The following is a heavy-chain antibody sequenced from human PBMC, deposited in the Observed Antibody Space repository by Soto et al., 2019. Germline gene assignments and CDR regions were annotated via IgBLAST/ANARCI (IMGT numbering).Heavy chain of an antibody. CDR2: ISYDGSHK. Sequence: PGGCMGLSCAVCGVHLDRYGMHWVRKAPGKGLEWVAVISYDGSHKASADSMKGRFAISRDNSKNILFLQMNSLRVEDTAVYYCAKDIVQTSSWTADWGQGTLVTVSS. V-gene: IGHV3-30*18. J-gene: IGHJ4*02. D-gene: IGHD6-19*01. CDR1: GVHLDRYG. CDR3: AKDIVQTSSWTAD.